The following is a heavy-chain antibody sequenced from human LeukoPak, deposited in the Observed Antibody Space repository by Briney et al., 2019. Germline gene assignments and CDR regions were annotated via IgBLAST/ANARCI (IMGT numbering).Heavy chain of an antibody. D-gene: IGHD1-26*01. CDR3: AREEVVGATTLFDY. CDR2: IYYSGST. Sequence: KASETLSLTCTVSGGSISSYYWSWIRQPPGKGLEWIGYIYYSGSTNYNPSLKSRVTISVDTSKNQFSLKLSSVTAADTAVYYCAREEVVGATTLFDYWGQGTLVTVSS. V-gene: IGHV4-59*01. J-gene: IGHJ4*02. CDR1: GGSISSYY.